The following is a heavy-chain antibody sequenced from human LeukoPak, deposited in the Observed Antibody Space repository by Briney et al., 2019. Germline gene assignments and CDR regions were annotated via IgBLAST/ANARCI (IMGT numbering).Heavy chain of an antibody. CDR1: GFTFSSYG. CDR2: IRSSSSYI. J-gene: IGHJ4*02. V-gene: IGHV3-21*01. CDR3: ARDGPSIAADFDC. Sequence: PGGSLRLSCAASGFTFSSYGMSWVRQAPGKGLEWVSSIRSSSSYIYYADSLKGRFTISRDNAKNSLYLQMNGLRAEDSAVYYCARDGPSIAADFDCWGQGTLVTVSS. D-gene: IGHD6-6*01.